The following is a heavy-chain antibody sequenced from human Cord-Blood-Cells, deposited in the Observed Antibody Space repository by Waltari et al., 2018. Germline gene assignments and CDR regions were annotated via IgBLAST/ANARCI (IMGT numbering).Heavy chain of an antibody. CDR2: IIPIVGTA. Sequence: QVQLVQSGAAVQKPGSSVKVSCKASGGTFSSYAISWVRQAPGQGVEGKGGIIPIVGTANYAQKFQGRVTITADKSTSTAYMELSSLRSEDTAVYYCARDEGGEEAFDIWGQGTMVTVSS. V-gene: IGHV1-69*06. CDR1: GGTFSSYA. J-gene: IGHJ3*02. D-gene: IGHD3-16*01. CDR3: ARDEGGEEAFDI.